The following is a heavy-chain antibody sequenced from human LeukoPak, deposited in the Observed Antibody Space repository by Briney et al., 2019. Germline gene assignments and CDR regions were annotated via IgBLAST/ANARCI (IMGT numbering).Heavy chain of an antibody. CDR1: GVSFSGYY. V-gene: IGHV4-34*01. D-gene: IGHD5-12*01. Sequence: SETLSLTCAVYGVSFSGYYWSWIRQPPGKGLEWIGEINHSGSTNYNPSLKSRVTISVDTSKNQFSPKLSSVTAADTAVYYCARGPRWLRSHFDYWGQGTLVTVSS. J-gene: IGHJ4*02. CDR3: ARGPRWLRSHFDY. CDR2: INHSGST.